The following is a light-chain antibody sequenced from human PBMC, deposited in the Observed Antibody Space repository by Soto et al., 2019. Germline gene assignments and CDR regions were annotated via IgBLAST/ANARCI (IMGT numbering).Light chain of an antibody. CDR1: SGHSSYD. J-gene: IGLJ2*01. CDR3: QTWGTGIQV. V-gene: IGLV4-69*01. CDR2: RNSDGSH. Sequence: QSVLTQSPSASASLGASVKLTCTLSSGHSSYDIAWHQQQPEKGPRFLMTRNSDGSHSKGDGIPDRFSGTSSGAGRYLTISCLQYEDEADYYCQTWGTGIQVFGGGTKLTVL.